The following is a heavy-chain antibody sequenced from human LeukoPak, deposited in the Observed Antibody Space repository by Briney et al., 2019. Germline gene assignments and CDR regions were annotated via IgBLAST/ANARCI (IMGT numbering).Heavy chain of an antibody. CDR2: IYYSGST. D-gene: IGHD3-22*01. CDR1: GGSITSYY. J-gene: IGHJ3*02. V-gene: IGHV4-59*08. CDR3: ARHGDYYDSSGYYYVLNAFDI. Sequence: SETLSLTCTVSGGSITSYYWSWVRQPPRKGLEWIGYIYYSGSTNYNPSLTSRVTISVDTSKNQFSLKLSSVTAADTAVYYCARHGDYYDSSGYYYVLNAFDIWGQGTMVTVSS.